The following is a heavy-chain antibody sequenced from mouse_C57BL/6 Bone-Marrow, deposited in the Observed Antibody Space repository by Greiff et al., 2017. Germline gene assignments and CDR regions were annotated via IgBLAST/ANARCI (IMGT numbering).Heavy chain of an antibody. CDR1: GYTFTSYW. CDR2: IDPSDSYT. CDR3: ARATYYSPGRFAY. Sequence: QVQLQQPGAELVMPGASVKLSCKASGYTFTSYWMHWVKQRPGQGLEWIGEIDPSDSYTNYNQKFKGKSTLTVDKSSSTAYMQLSSLTSEDSAVYYCARATYYSPGRFAYWGQGTLVTVSA. D-gene: IGHD2-12*01. J-gene: IGHJ3*01. V-gene: IGHV1-69*01.